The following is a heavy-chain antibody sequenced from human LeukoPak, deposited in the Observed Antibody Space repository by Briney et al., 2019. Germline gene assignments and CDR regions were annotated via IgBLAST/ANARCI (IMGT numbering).Heavy chain of an antibody. V-gene: IGHV1-2*02. CDR1: GYTFTGYY. J-gene: IGHJ4*02. CDR2: INPNSGGT. D-gene: IGHD6-13*01. CDR3: AKTYQIAAAGYFDY. Sequence: ALVKVSCKASGYTFTGYYMHWVRQAPGQGLEWMGWINPNSGGTNYAQKFQGRVTMTRDTSISTAYMELSRLRSDDTAVYYCAKTYQIAAAGYFDYWGQGTLVTVSS.